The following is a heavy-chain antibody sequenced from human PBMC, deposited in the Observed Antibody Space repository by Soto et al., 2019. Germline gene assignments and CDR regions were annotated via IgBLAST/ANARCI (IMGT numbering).Heavy chain of an antibody. CDR2: IHSSGGS. Sequence: SETLSLTCTVSGGSIGSGNYYWNWVRQVPGKALEWIGYIHSSGGSYYTPSLNSRVVISLDASNNRFSLHLSSLAAADTAVYYCARRRTVTPYDYWGQGTLVTVSS. CDR3: ARRRTVTPYDY. V-gene: IGHV4-31*03. J-gene: IGHJ4*02. CDR1: GGSIGSGNYY. D-gene: IGHD4-17*01.